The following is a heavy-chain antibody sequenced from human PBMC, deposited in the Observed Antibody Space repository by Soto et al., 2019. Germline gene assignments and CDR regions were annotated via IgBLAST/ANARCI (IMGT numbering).Heavy chain of an antibody. CDR2: ISSSSSYT. CDR3: VRDKNVLPAALDY. D-gene: IGHD2-2*01. Sequence: QVQLVESGGSLVKPGGSLRLSCAASGFTFSDYHMSWIRQAPGKGLEWVSYISSSSSYTNYADSVKGRFTISRDNAKNSLYLQMNSVRAEDTAVYYCVRDKNVLPAALDYWGQGTLVTVSS. V-gene: IGHV3-11*06. J-gene: IGHJ4*02. CDR1: GFTFSDYH.